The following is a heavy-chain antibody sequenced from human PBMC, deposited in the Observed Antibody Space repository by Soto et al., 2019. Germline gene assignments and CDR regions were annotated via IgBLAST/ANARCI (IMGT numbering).Heavy chain of an antibody. CDR2: MNPNSGNT. Sequence: ASVKVSCKASGYTFTSYDINWVRQATGQGLEWMGWMNPNSGNTGYAQKFQDRVTMTRNTSISTAYMELSSLRSEDTAVYYCARAPIVVVPAAISGFVDWFDPWGQGTLVTVSS. D-gene: IGHD2-2*02. CDR3: ARAPIVVVPAAISGFVDWFDP. CDR1: GYTFTSYD. J-gene: IGHJ5*02. V-gene: IGHV1-8*01.